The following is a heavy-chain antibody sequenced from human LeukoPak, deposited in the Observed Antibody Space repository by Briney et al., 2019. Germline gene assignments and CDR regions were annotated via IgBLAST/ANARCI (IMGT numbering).Heavy chain of an antibody. CDR2: ICSDGTT. V-gene: IGHV3-53*03. CDR3: ARRTGRYFGSGSAYGMDV. CDR1: GLTVSTNY. J-gene: IGHJ6*04. Sequence: PGGSLRLSCATSGLTVSTNYMSWVRQTPGKGLELVALICSDGTTHYAGSVRGRFTISRDNSKNTVDLQMNSLRDEDTAIYYCARRTGRYFGSGSAYGMDVWGGGTTATVSS. D-gene: IGHD3-10*01.